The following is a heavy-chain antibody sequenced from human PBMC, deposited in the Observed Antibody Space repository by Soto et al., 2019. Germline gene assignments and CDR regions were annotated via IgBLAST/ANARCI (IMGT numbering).Heavy chain of an antibody. CDR1: GYSFSDYD. CDR3: ARDNRYNWNDEGWFDP. V-gene: IGHV1-8*01. CDR2: MNPNSGNT. D-gene: IGHD1-20*01. J-gene: IGHJ5*02. Sequence: ASVKVSCKASGYSFSDYDINWVRQATGQGPEWMGWMNPNSGNTGYAQKFQGRVTMTRNTSINTAYMELSSLGSEDTAVYYCARDNRYNWNDEGWFDPWGQGTLVTVSS.